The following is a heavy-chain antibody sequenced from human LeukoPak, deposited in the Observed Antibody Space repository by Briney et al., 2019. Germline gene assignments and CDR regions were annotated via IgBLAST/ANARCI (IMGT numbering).Heavy chain of an antibody. J-gene: IGHJ6*02. Sequence: GGSLRLSCAASGFTLSSYGMHWVRQAPGKGLEWVAVISYDGSQNYYADSVKGRFTISRDNSKNTLSLQMNSLRAEDTAVYYCAKDRLRGNIVVVVPASGMDVWGPGTTVTVSS. D-gene: IGHD2-15*01. V-gene: IGHV3-30*18. CDR3: AKDRLRGNIVVVVPASGMDV. CDR1: GFTLSSYG. CDR2: ISYDGSQN.